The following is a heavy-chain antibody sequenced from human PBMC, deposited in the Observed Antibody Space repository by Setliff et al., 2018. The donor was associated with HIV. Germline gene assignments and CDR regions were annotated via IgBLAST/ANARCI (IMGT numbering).Heavy chain of an antibody. CDR3: ARVSITYWYSIPRDYYYMDV. V-gene: IGHV4-39*07. CDR1: GFTFSSYA. J-gene: IGHJ6*03. Sequence: GSLRLSCAASGFTFSSYAMSWVRQAPGKGLEWIGSIYYSGSTYYNPSLNSRVTMSVDKSRNQFSLKVSSVTAADTAVYYCARVSITYWYSIPRDYYYMDVWGEGTTVTVSS. CDR2: IYYSGST. D-gene: IGHD2-8*02.